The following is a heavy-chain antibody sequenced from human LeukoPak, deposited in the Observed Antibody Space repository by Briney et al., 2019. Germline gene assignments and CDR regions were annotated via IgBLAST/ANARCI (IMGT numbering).Heavy chain of an antibody. CDR2: INAGNGNT. CDR3: ASGGIYDSSGYPYYFDY. D-gene: IGHD3-22*01. J-gene: IGHJ4*02. V-gene: IGHV1-3*01. CDR1: GYTFTSYA. Sequence: GASVKVSCKASGYTFTSYAMHWVRQAPGQRLEWMGWINAGNGNTKYSQKFQGRVTITRDTSANTAYVELSSLRSEDTAVYYCASGGIYDSSGYPYYFDYWGQGTLVTVSS.